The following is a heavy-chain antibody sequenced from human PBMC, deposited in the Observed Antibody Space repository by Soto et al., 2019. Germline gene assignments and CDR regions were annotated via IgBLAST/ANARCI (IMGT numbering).Heavy chain of an antibody. CDR1: GFTFSSYA. CDR3: AKDWGLTMIGVWDY. V-gene: IGHV3-23*01. D-gene: IGHD3-22*01. CDR2: ISGSGGST. J-gene: IGHJ4*02. Sequence: GSLRLSCAASGFTFSSYAMSWVRQAPGKGLEWVSAISGSGGSTYYSDSVKGRFTISRDNSKNTLYLQMNSLRAEDTAVYYCAKDWGLTMIGVWDYWGQGTLVTVSS.